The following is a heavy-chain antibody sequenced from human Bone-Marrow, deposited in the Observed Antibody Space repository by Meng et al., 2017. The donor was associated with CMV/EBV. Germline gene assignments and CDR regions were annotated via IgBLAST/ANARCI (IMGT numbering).Heavy chain of an antibody. CDR1: GFTFSGYW. CDR2: ISWDGGST. Sequence: GESLKISCAASGFTFSGYWMHWVRQAPRKGLEWVSLISWDGGSTYYADSVKGRFTISRDNSKNSLYLQMNSLRAEDTALYYCAKDRDSSSWQHYYYGMDVWGQRTTVTDSS. J-gene: IGHJ6*02. D-gene: IGHD6-13*01. CDR3: AKDRDSSSWQHYYYGMDV. V-gene: IGHV3-43D*03.